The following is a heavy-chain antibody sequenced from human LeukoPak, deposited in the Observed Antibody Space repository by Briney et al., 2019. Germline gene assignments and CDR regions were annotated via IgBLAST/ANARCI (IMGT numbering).Heavy chain of an antibody. D-gene: IGHD2-15*01. CDR3: ARAALGYCSGGSCPDAFDI. V-gene: IGHV4-34*01. CDR2: INHSGST. J-gene: IGHJ3*02. Sequence: SETLSLTCTVSGGSISSYYWSWIRQPPGKGLEWIGEINHSGSTNYNPSLKSRVTISVDTSKNQFSLKLSSVTAADTAVYYCARAALGYCSGGSCPDAFDIWGQGTMVTVSS. CDR1: GGSISSYY.